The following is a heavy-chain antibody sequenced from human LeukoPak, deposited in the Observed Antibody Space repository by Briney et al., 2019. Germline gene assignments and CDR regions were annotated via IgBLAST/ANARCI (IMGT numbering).Heavy chain of an antibody. V-gene: IGHV3-13*01. J-gene: IGHJ6*02. Sequence: GGSLRLSCAASGFTFSTYDMHWVRQATGKGLEWVSAIGTAGHTYYPVSVEGRFTISRENDKNSLYLQMNSLRAGDTAVYYCARGPHCTTTTCYPYAMDVWGQGTTVTVSS. D-gene: IGHD2-2*01. CDR2: IGTAGHT. CDR3: ARGPHCTTTTCYPYAMDV. CDR1: GFTFSTYD.